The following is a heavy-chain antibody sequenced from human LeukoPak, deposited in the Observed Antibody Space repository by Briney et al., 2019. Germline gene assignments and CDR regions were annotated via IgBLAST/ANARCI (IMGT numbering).Heavy chain of an antibody. D-gene: IGHD5-18*01. CDR2: INPSGGST. CDR3: AFEGYNYGYN. CDR1: GYTFTGYY. V-gene: IGHV1-46*01. J-gene: IGHJ4*02. Sequence: GASVKVSCKASGYTFTGYYMHWVRQAPGQGLEWMGIINPSGGSTSYAQKFQGRVTITADESTSTVYMELSSLRSDDTAIYYCAFEGYNYGYNWGQGTLVTVSS.